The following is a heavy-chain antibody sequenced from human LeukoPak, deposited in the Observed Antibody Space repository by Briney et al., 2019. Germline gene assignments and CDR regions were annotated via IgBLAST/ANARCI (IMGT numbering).Heavy chain of an antibody. Sequence: GGSLRLSCAASGLTFSNFAMSWVRQAPGKGLEWVSSMSDIGPNTYYADSVKGRFTISRDTSKNTLLLQMNSLRADDTALYFCARRLSLRFDAFAVWGPGTVVTVSS. CDR2: MSDIGPNT. CDR3: ARRLSLRFDAFAV. CDR1: GLTFSNFA. V-gene: IGHV3-23*01. D-gene: IGHD3-3*01. J-gene: IGHJ3*01.